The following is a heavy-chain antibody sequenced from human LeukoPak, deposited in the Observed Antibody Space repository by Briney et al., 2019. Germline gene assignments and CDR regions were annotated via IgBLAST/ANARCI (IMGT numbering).Heavy chain of an antibody. D-gene: IGHD3-22*01. J-gene: IGHJ4*02. CDR1: GYTLTELS. Sequence: RASVKVSCKVSGYTLTELSMHWVRQAPGKGLEWMGGFGPEDGETIYAQKFQGRVTMTEDTSTDTAYMELSSLRSEDTAVYYCATALRDSSGYYYYFDYWGQGTLVTVSS. V-gene: IGHV1-24*01. CDR2: FGPEDGET. CDR3: ATALRDSSGYYYYFDY.